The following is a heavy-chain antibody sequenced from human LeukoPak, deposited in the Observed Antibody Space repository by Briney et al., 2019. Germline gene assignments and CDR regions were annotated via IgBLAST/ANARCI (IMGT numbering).Heavy chain of an antibody. CDR1: GFTLSNYW. CDR2: INTDGSTT. CDR3: ARGGYGYPHFDY. Sequence: GGSLTLSCAVSGFTLSNYWMHWVRQSTGEGLLWVSRINTDGSTTNYADSVKGRFTISRDNAKNTLYLQVNSLRGEDTAVYYCARGGYGYPHFDYWGQGALVTVSS. V-gene: IGHV3-74*01. J-gene: IGHJ4*02. D-gene: IGHD5-12*01.